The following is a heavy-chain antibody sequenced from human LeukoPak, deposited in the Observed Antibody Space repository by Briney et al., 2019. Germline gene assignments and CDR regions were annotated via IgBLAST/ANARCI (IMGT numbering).Heavy chain of an antibody. J-gene: IGHJ4*02. CDR2: ISSSGSTT. D-gene: IGHD7-27*01. Sequence: PGGSLRLSCAASGFTFSDYYMSWIRQAPGKGLEWVSYISSSGSTTYYADSVKGRFTISRDNARNSLYLQMSSLRAEDTAMYYCARSTGDRHSYFDYWGQGTLVTVSS. CDR1: GFTFSDYY. V-gene: IGHV3-11*04. CDR3: ARSTGDRHSYFDY.